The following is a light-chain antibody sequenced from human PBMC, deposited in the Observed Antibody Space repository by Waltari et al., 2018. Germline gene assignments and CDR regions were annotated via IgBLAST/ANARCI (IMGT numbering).Light chain of an antibody. CDR1: TVHVGCYTY. CDR2: DVS. Sequence: QSALTPPRSVSGSPGQSVTISCTATTVHVGCYTYVSWYQQHPGKAPKLMIYDVSKRPSGVPDRFSGSKSGNTASLTISGLQAEDEADYYCCSYAGSYTHVVFGGGTKLTVL. V-gene: IGLV2-11*01. J-gene: IGLJ2*01. CDR3: CSYAGSYTHVV.